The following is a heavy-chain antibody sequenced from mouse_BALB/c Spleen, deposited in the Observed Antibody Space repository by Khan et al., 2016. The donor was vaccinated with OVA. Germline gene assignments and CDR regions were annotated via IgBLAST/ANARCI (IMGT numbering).Heavy chain of an antibody. D-gene: IGHD2-10*02. Sequence: LEESGPELVKPGASVKMSCKASGYTFTDYIMSWVKQRTGQGLEWIGEIYPGSGSTYYNENFKGTATLTADTSSNTAYMHLSSLASEDSAVYFCARSPYGNSFVYWGQGTLGTVSA. V-gene: IGHV1-77*01. J-gene: IGHJ3*01. CDR1: GYTFTDYI. CDR3: ARSPYGNSFVY. CDR2: IYPGSGST.